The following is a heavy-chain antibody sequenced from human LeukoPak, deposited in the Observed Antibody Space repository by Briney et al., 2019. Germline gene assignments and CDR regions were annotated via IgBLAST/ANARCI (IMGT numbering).Heavy chain of an antibody. CDR2: IYHSGST. CDR3: ARRGRIVPAAWFDP. D-gene: IGHD2-2*01. V-gene: IGHV4-4*02. CDR1: GGSISSSNW. Sequence: PSGTLSLTCAVSGGSISSSNWWSWVRQPPGKGLEWIGEIYHSGSTNYNPSLKSRVTISVDKSKNQFSLKLSSVTAADTVVYYCARRGRIVPAAWFDPWGQGTLVTVSS. J-gene: IGHJ5*02.